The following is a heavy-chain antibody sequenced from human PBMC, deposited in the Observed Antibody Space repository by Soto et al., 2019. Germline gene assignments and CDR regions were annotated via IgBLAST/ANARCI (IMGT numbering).Heavy chain of an antibody. D-gene: IGHD6-19*01. V-gene: IGHV4-61*01. CDR3: ARGIEGWYQGRYYYGMDV. CDR2: IYYSGST. CDR1: GGSVSSGSYY. J-gene: IGHJ6*02. Sequence: QVQLQESGPGLVKPSETLSLTCTVSGGSVSSGSYYWSWIRQPPGKGLEWIGHIYYSGSTNYNPSLTSRVTISVDTAKNQFSLKLSSVTAADTAVYYCARGIEGWYQGRYYYGMDVWGQGTTVTVSS.